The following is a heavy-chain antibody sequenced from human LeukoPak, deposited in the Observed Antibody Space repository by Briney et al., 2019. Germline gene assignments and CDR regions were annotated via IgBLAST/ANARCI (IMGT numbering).Heavy chain of an antibody. Sequence: SETLSLTCTVSGGSIRSSNYYWGRIRQPPGKGLEWMGSINYSGDTYSNPSLKSRVTISVNTSKNQFSLRLSSVTAADTAVYYCARVDIRVVPSTTFDFWGQGTLVTVSS. CDR1: GGSIRSSNYY. V-gene: IGHV4-39*01. CDR3: ARVDIRVVPSTTFDF. CDR2: INYSGDT. J-gene: IGHJ4*02. D-gene: IGHD2-2*03.